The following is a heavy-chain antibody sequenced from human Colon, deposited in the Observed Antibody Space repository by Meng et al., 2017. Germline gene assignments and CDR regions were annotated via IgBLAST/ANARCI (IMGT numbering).Heavy chain of an antibody. CDR1: GFTFSDYA. V-gene: IGHV3-23*01. CDR3: AKADWIVVSWFDP. CDR2: ITASGGIT. J-gene: IGHJ5*02. D-gene: IGHD3-22*01. Sequence: GSGGGLVQSGGSMRLLCAASGFTFSDYAMGWVRLAPGKGLEWAALITASGGITYHAESLKGRFTISRDNVKNTLDLQMDSLRAEDTALYYCAKADWIVVSWFDPWGQGILVTVSS.